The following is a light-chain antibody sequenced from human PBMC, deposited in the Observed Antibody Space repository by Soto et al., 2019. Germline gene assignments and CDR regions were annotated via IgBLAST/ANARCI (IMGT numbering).Light chain of an antibody. CDR3: HQSYSTPPWT. V-gene: IGKV1-39*01. CDR2: AAS. J-gene: IGKJ2*02. CDR1: QSISRY. Sequence: DIQMTQSPSSLSASGGDRVTITCRASQSISRYLNWYQQKPGKAPKLLIYAASSLQSGVPSRFSGSGSGTDFTLTISTLQPEDFATYYCHQSYSTPPWTFGQGTKLESK.